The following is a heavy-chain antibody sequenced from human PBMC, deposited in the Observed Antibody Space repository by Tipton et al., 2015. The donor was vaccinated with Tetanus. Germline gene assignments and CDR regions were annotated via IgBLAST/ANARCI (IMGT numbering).Heavy chain of an antibody. CDR2: INPDGSHK. CDR3: ARIACTGNNCRPYAYYGMDV. J-gene: IGHJ6*02. Sequence: SLRLSCAASGITISRSWMIWVRQAPGKGLEFVAKINPDGSHKDYVDSVTGRFSISRDNAKNSLFLQMNSLRAEDTAVYYCARIACTGNNCRPYAYYGMDVWGQGTTVTVSS. V-gene: IGHV3-7*01. CDR1: GITISRSW. D-gene: IGHD2-8*02.